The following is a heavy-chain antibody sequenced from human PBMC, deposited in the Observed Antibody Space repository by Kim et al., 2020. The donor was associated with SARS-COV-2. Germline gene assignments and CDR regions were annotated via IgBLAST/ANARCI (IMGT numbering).Heavy chain of an antibody. CDR2: IYHSGST. V-gene: IGHV4-4*02. CDR1: GGSISSSNW. D-gene: IGHD3-22*01. J-gene: IGHJ4*02. Sequence: SETLSLTCAVSGGSISSSNWWSWVRQPPGKGLEWIGEIYHSGSTNYNPSLKSRVTISVDKSKNQFSLKLSSVTAADTAVYYCARERGDYYDSSGYYYGYFDYWGQGTLVTVSS. CDR3: ARERGDYYDSSGYYYGYFDY.